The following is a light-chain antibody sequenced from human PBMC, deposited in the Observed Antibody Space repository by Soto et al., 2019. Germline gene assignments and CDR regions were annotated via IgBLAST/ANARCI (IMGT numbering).Light chain of an antibody. V-gene: IGKV3-15*01. J-gene: IGKJ1*01. CDR2: GAS. CDR1: QSVRTN. CDR3: QQYNNWPPGT. Sequence: EIVMTQSPSTLSVSPGERFTLSCRASQSVRTNLAWYQHKPGQSPRLLIYGASNRATGFPARFSGSGSGTEFTLTINGLQSEDFAVYYCQQYNNWPPGTFGQGTKVDIK.